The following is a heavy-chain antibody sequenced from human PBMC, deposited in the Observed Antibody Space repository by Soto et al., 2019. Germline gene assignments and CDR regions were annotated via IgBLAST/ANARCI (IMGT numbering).Heavy chain of an antibody. D-gene: IGHD3-3*01. CDR1: GFTFSSYA. CDR2: ISSSGGST. Sequence: PGGSLRLSCAASGFTFSSYAMSWVRQAPGKGLEWVSSISSSGGSTYYADFVKGRFTISRDNSKNTLYLQMNSLRAEDTAVYYCAKGVLTCDFWSGQWFDPWGQGTLVTVST. CDR3: AKGVLTCDFWSGQWFDP. V-gene: IGHV3-23*01. J-gene: IGHJ5*02.